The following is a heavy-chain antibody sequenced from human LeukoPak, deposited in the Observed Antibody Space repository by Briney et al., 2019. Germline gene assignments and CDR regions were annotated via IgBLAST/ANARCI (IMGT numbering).Heavy chain of an antibody. J-gene: IGHJ2*01. CDR1: GGSFSGYY. Sequence: RSETLSLSCAVYGGSFSGYYWSWIRQPPGKGLELIWVINHSGSTNYNPSLKSRVTISVDTSKNQVSLKLSSVTAADTAVYYCARGVEQWLPDWYFDLWGRGTLVTVSS. CDR2: INHSGST. V-gene: IGHV4-34*01. D-gene: IGHD6-19*01. CDR3: ARGVEQWLPDWYFDL.